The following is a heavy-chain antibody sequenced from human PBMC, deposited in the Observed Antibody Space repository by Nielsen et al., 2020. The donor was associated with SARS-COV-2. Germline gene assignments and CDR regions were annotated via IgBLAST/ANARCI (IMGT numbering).Heavy chain of an antibody. CDR2: INSDGSST. V-gene: IGHV3-74*01. Sequence: GGSLRLSCAASGFTFSSYWMHWVRQAPGKGPVWVSRINSDGSSTSYADSVKGRFTISRDNAKNTLYLQMNSLRAEDTAVYYCARDYGYAGIVVVVAALVGDYGMDVWGQGTTVTVSS. J-gene: IGHJ6*02. CDR1: GFTFSSYW. D-gene: IGHD2-15*01. CDR3: ARDYGYAGIVVVVAALVGDYGMDV.